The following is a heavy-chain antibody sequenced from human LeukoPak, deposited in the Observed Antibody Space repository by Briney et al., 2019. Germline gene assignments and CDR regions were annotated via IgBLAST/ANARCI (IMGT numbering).Heavy chain of an antibody. CDR1: GGSISSSSYY. V-gene: IGHV4-39*07. J-gene: IGHJ4*02. CDR2: IYYSGST. D-gene: IGHD4-17*01. Sequence: SETLSLTCTVSGGSISSSSYYWGWIRQPPGKGLEWIGSIYYSGSTYYNPSLKSRVTISVDTSKNQFSLKLSSVTAADTAVYYCARDRTPPYGDYEGSCYFDYWGQGTLVTVSS. CDR3: ARDRTPPYGDYEGSCYFDY.